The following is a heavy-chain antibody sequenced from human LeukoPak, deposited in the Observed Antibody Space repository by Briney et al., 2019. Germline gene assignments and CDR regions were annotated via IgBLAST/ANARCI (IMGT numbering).Heavy chain of an antibody. D-gene: IGHD5-18*01. J-gene: IGHJ4*02. V-gene: IGHV1-8*01. Sequence: ASVKVSCKASGYTFTSYDINWVRQATGQGLEGMGWMNPNSGNTGSAQKFQGRVTMTRNTSTSTAYMELSSLTSEDTAVYYCARGLGRAAMVTRGGVRFDYWGQGTLVTVSS. CDR2: MNPNSGNT. CDR3: ARGLGRAAMVTRGGVRFDY. CDR1: GYTFTSYD.